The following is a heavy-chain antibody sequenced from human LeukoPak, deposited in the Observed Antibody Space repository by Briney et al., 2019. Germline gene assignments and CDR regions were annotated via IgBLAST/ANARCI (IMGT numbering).Heavy chain of an antibody. J-gene: IGHJ5*02. V-gene: IGHV1-8*01. D-gene: IGHD6-13*01. CDR1: GYTFTSYG. CDR3: ARGKRIAAAAQRRFDP. Sequence: ASVKVSCKASGYTFTSYGINWVRQATGQGLEWMGWMNPNSGNTGYAQKFQGRVTMTRNTSISTACMELSSLRSEDTAVYYCARGKRIAAAAQRRFDPWGQGTLVTVSS. CDR2: MNPNSGNT.